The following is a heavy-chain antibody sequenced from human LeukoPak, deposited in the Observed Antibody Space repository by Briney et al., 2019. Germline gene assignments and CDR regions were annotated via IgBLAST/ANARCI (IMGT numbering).Heavy chain of an antibody. CDR2: IKQDGSEK. V-gene: IGHV3-7*01. J-gene: IGHJ6*02. D-gene: IGHD3-9*01. Sequence: PGGSLRLSCAASGFTFSSYWMSWVRQAPGKGLEWVADIKQDGSEKYYVDSVKGRFTISRDNAKNSLYLQMNSLRAEDTAVYYCARDGILTGFGYYYYGMDVWGQGTTVTVSS. CDR1: GFTFSSYW. CDR3: ARDGILTGFGYYYYGMDV.